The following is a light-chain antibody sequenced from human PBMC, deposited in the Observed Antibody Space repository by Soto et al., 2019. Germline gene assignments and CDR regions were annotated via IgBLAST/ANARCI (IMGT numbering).Light chain of an antibody. J-gene: IGKJ1*01. CDR2: WAS. V-gene: IGKV4-1*01. Sequence: SXGERATINCKSSQSVLYSSNNKNYLAWYQQKPGQPPKLLIYWASTRESGVPDRFSGSGSGTDFTLTISSLQAEDVAVYYCQQYYSTPLTFGQGTKVEIK. CDR3: QQYYSTPLT. CDR1: QSVLYSSNNKNY.